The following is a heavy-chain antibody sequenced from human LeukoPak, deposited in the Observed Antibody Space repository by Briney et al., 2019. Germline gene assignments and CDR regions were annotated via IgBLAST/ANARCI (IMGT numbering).Heavy chain of an antibody. V-gene: IGHV3-23*01. CDR2: ISGSGGST. Sequence: GGSLRLSCAASGFTFSSYAMSWVRQAPGKGLEWVSAISGSGGSTYYADSVKGRFTISRDNSKNTLYLQMNSLRAEDTAVYYCAKGVYIVVVIAATRYWYFDLWGRGTLVTVSS. CDR3: AKGVYIVVVIAATRYWYFDL. CDR1: GFTFSSYA. D-gene: IGHD2-15*01. J-gene: IGHJ2*01.